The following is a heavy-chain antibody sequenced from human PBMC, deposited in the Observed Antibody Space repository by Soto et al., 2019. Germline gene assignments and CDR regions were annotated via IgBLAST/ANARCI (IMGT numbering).Heavy chain of an antibody. J-gene: IGHJ6*02. V-gene: IGHV4-61*01. D-gene: IGHD3-3*01. Sequence: SETLSLTCTVSGGSVSSGSYYWSWIRQPPGKGLEWIGYIYYSGSTNYNPSLKSRLTISKDTSKSQVVLTMTNMDPVDTATYYCARMSFAGPEWYLFNYYYGMHVWGQGTTVTVS. CDR1: GGSVSSGSYY. CDR3: ARMSFAGPEWYLFNYYYGMHV. CDR2: IYYSGST.